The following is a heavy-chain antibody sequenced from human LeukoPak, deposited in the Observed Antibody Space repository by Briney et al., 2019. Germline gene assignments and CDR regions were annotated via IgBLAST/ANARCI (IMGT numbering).Heavy chain of an antibody. CDR1: GYTFTDYY. CDR3: ANSLPGLAAHFDY. V-gene: IGHV1-69-2*01. D-gene: IGHD6-25*01. CDR2: VDPEDGET. J-gene: IGHJ4*02. Sequence: ASVKVSCXVSGYTFTDYYMHWVQQARGKGLEWMALVDPEDGETIYAEKFQGRVTITADTSTDTAYMELSSLRSEDTAVYYCANSLPGLAAHFDYWGQGTLVTVSS.